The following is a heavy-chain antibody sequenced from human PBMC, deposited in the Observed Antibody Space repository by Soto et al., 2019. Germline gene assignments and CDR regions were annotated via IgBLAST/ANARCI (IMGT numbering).Heavy chain of an antibody. CDR2: IYPDDSDT. J-gene: IGHJ4*02. CDR1: GYSFTSYW. D-gene: IGHD2-8*02. V-gene: IGHV5-51*01. Sequence: GESLKISCKGSGYSFTSYWIAWVRQMPGEGLEWLGIIYPDDSDTRYSPSFLGQVTISADKSIKTTYLQWSSLKASDTAIYFCASSVLVTSTMNYFDLWGRGTLVTVSS. CDR3: ASSVLVTSTMNYFDL.